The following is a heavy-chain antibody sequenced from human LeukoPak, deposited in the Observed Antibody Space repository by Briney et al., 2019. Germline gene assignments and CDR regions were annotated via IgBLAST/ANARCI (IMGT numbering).Heavy chain of an antibody. CDR2: INHSGST. CDR3: ARGPATTGNSCYVYY. D-gene: IGHD2-2*01. Sequence: RTSETLSLTCAVYGESFSGYYWSWIRQPPGKGLEWIGEINHSGSTNYNPSLKSRVTISVDTSKNQFSLMLSSVTAADTAVYYCARGPATTGNSCYVYYWGQGTLVTVPS. V-gene: IGHV4-34*01. J-gene: IGHJ4*02. CDR1: GESFSGYY.